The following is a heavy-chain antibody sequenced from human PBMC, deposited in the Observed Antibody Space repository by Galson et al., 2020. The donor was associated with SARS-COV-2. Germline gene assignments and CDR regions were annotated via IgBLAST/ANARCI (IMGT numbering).Heavy chain of an antibody. J-gene: IGHJ4*02. CDR1: GFTFSSYA. D-gene: IGHD2-2*01. Sequence: GGSLRLSCAASGFTFSSYAMSWVRQAPGKGLEWLSAISGSGASTYYADSVKGRFTISRDNSKNTLYLQMNSLRAEDTAVYYCAKDPRPAAMKSIYFDYWGQGTLVTVSS. CDR2: ISGSGAST. CDR3: AKDPRPAAMKSIYFDY. V-gene: IGHV3-23*01.